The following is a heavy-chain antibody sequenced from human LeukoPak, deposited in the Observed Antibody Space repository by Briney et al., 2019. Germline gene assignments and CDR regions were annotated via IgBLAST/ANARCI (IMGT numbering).Heavy chain of an antibody. J-gene: IGHJ4*02. Sequence: GGSLRLSCAASGFTLGSANAMTWVRQAPGKGLEWFSLISASGSATYYADSVRGRFAISRDISKNTLFLQMSSLRTEDTAVYYCAKGTLFGVVTSFDFWGQGTLVTVSS. CDR3: AKGTLFGVVTSFDF. CDR2: ISASGSAT. D-gene: IGHD3-3*01. V-gene: IGHV3-23*01. CDR1: GFTLGSANA.